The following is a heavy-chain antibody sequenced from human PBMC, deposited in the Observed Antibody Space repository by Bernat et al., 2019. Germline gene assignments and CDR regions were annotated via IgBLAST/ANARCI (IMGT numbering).Heavy chain of an antibody. Sequence: EVQLVESGGGLVKPGGSLRLSCAASGFTFSNAWMSWVRQAPGKGLEWVGRIKSKTDGGTTEYAASVKGRFTISRDDSKSIAYLQMNGLQTEDTAVYFCSRDRGYSYGYGDFWGQGTLVTVSS. D-gene: IGHD5-18*01. CDR1: GFTFSNAW. V-gene: IGHV3-15*01. CDR3: SRDRGYSYGYGDF. J-gene: IGHJ4*02. CDR2: IKSKTDGGTT.